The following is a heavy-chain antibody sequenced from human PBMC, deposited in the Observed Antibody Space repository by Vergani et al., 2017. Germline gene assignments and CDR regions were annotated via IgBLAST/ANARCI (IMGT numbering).Heavy chain of an antibody. J-gene: IGHJ4*02. CDR1: GASVNSYY. CDR2: VSFRGST. CDR3: ARSRIYYGAGSTDY. Sequence: QVKLQESGPGLVKPSETLSLTCTVSGASVNSYYWSWIRQPPWKGLEWMGYVSFRGSTLYDPSVKGRMTISLNTSSNQFFLYLTSVTAADTAVYYCARSRIYYGAGSTDYWGQGTLVTVSS. D-gene: IGHD3-10*01. V-gene: IGHV4-59*02.